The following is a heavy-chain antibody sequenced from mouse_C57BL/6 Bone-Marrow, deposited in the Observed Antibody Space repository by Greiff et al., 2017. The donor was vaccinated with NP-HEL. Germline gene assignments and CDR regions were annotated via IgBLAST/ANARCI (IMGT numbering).Heavy chain of an antibody. V-gene: IGHV7-1*01. CDR3: ARGYYYGSSPYYFDY. CDR1: GFTFSDFY. Sequence: EVQGVESGGGLVQSGRSLRLSCATSGFTFSDFYMEWVRQAPGKGLAWIAASRNKANDYTTEYSASVKGRFIVSRDTSQSILYLQMNALRAEDTAIYYCARGYYYGSSPYYFDYWGQGTTLTVSS. D-gene: IGHD1-1*01. CDR2: SRNKANDYTT. J-gene: IGHJ2*01.